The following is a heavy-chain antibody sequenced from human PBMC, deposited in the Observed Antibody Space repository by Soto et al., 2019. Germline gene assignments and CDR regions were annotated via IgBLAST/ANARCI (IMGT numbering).Heavy chain of an antibody. J-gene: IGHJ4*02. Sequence: ASVKVSCKASGYTFTSYGISWVRQAPGQGLEWMGWISAYNGNTNYAQKLQGRVTMTTDTSTSTAYMELRSLRSDDTAVYYCAREPVDYYDSSGPLGYWGQGTLVTVYS. V-gene: IGHV1-18*01. CDR1: GYTFTSYG. CDR3: AREPVDYYDSSGPLGY. D-gene: IGHD3-22*01. CDR2: ISAYNGNT.